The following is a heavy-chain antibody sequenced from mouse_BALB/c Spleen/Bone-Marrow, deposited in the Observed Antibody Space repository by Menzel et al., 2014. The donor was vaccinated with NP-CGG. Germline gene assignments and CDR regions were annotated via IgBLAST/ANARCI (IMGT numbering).Heavy chain of an antibody. V-gene: IGHV5-6-4*01. CDR3: TRDLYDGYSYYAMDY. Sequence: EVMLMESGGGLVKPGGSLKLSCAASGFTFSSYTMSWVRQTPEKRLEWVATISSVGIYTYYPDSVKGRFTISRDNAKNTLYLQMSSLKSEDTAMYYCTRDLYDGYSYYAMDYWGQGTSVTVSS. D-gene: IGHD2-3*01. J-gene: IGHJ4*01. CDR2: ISSVGIYT. CDR1: GFTFSSYT.